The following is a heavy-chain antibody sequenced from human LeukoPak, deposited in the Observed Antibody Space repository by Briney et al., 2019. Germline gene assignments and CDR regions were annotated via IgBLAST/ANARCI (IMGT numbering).Heavy chain of an antibody. J-gene: IGHJ3*02. CDR3: AKDELWFGELLCI. CDR1: GFTFSSYG. CDR2: ISYDGSNK. D-gene: IGHD3-10*01. V-gene: IGHV3-30*18. Sequence: PGRSLRLSCASSGFTFSSYGMHWVRQAPGKGLEWVAVISYDGSNKYYADSVKGRFTISRDNSKNTLYLQMNSLRAEDTAVYYCAKDELWFGELLCIWGQGTMVTVSS.